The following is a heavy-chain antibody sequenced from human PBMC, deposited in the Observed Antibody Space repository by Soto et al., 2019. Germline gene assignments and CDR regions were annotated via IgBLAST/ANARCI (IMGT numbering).Heavy chain of an antibody. CDR1: GGTFSSYA. CDR2: IIPIFGTA. J-gene: IGHJ3*02. D-gene: IGHD3-16*01. CDR3: ARYREDYNAFDI. Sequence: QVQLVQSGAEVKKPGSSVKVSCKASGGTFSSYAISWVRQAPGQGLEWMGGIIPIFGTANYAQKFQGRVTITADESASTGYMELSSLRSEDTAVYYFARYREDYNAFDIWGQGTMVTVSS. V-gene: IGHV1-69*01.